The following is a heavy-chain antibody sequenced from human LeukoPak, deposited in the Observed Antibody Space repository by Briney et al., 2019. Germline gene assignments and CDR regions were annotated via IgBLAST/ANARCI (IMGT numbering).Heavy chain of an antibody. D-gene: IGHD4-17*01. CDR2: IYSGDST. CDR3: ARDSTATTTDY. CDR1: GSTVSSNY. Sequence: GRSLRPSSAASGSTVSSNYMTWVRPAPGKGLEWVSVIYSGDSTYYADSVKGRFTISRDSSKNTLYLQMNSLRAEDTAVYYCARDSTATTTDYWGQGALVTVSS. J-gene: IGHJ4*02. V-gene: IGHV3-53*01.